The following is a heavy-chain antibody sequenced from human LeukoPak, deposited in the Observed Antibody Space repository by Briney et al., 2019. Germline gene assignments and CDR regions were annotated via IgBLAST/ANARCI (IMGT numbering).Heavy chain of an antibody. Sequence: SETLSLTCTVSGGSISSYYWSWIRQPPGKGLEWIGYIYYSGSTNYNPSLKSRVTISVDTSKNQFSLKLSSVTAADTAVYYCARAVSYGYPDYWGQGTLVTVSS. CDR1: GGSISSYY. J-gene: IGHJ4*02. D-gene: IGHD5-24*01. V-gene: IGHV4-59*01. CDR3: ARAVSYGYPDY. CDR2: IYYSGST.